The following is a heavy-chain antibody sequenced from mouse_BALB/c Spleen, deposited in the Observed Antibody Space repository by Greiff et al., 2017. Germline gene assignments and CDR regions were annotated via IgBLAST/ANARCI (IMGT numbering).Heavy chain of an antibody. Sequence: EVKLVESGPELVKPGASVKMSCKASGYTFTSYVMHWVKQKPGQGLEWIGYINPYNDGTKYNEKFKGKATLTSDKSSSTAYMELSSLTSEDSAVYYCARRGGNYGFAYWGQGTLVTVSA. D-gene: IGHD2-1*01. J-gene: IGHJ3*01. CDR3: ARRGGNYGFAY. V-gene: IGHV1-14*01. CDR1: GYTFTSYV. CDR2: INPYNDGT.